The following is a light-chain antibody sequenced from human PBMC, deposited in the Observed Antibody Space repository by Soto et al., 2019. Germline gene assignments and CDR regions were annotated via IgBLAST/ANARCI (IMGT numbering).Light chain of an antibody. CDR1: QSIRSW. CDR2: DAS. J-gene: IGKJ5*01. Sequence: DIQMTQSPSSLSASVGDIFTVTCRASQSIRSWLAWYQQKPGKAPNLLIYDASDLERGVPSRFSGSGSGTDFTFTISSLQPEDFATYYCQQYESLPLTFGQGTRLEIK. V-gene: IGKV1-33*01. CDR3: QQYESLPLT.